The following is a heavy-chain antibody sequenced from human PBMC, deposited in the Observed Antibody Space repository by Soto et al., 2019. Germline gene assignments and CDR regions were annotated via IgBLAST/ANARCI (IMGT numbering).Heavy chain of an antibody. J-gene: IGHJ6*04. Sequence: SETLSLTCAVYGGSFSGYYWSWIRQPPGKGLEWIGEINHSGSTNYNPSIKSRVTISVDTSKNQFSLKLSSVTAADTVVFYCARVGQLRYYYYYGMDVWGKGTTVTVSS. D-gene: IGHD6-6*01. CDR3: ARVGQLRYYYYYGMDV. CDR1: GGSFSGYY. V-gene: IGHV4-34*01. CDR2: INHSGST.